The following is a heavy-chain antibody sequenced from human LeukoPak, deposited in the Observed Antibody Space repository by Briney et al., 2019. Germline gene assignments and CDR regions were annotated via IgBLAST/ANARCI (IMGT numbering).Heavy chain of an antibody. CDR2: ISAGGDGT. V-gene: IGHV3-23*01. D-gene: IGHD1-1*01. CDR1: TFSFSEYP. CDR3: AKSLLTTATGTGRASDI. J-gene: IGHJ3*02. Sequence: PGGSLRLSCAAPTFSFSEYPMGWVRQAPGKGLEWVSGISAGGDGTYYADPVKGRFTISRDNSKNTLFLQMNSLRAEDTAKYYCAKSLLTTATGTGRASDIWGQGTMVTVSS.